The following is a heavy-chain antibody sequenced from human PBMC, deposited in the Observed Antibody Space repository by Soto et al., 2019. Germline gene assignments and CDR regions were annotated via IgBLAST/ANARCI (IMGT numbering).Heavy chain of an antibody. Sequence: QVQLVQSGSEVRKPGASVKVSCQASGYTFTSLYMNWVRQAPGQGLEWMGWVNPNTGLTKYAQKFQGRVIMTRDTAINTAYMELSGLTSADTAVYYCTTLRLDPWGQGTLVTVSS. J-gene: IGHJ5*02. V-gene: IGHV1-2*02. CDR1: GYTFTSLY. CDR2: VNPNTGLT. CDR3: TTLRLDP. D-gene: IGHD3-9*01.